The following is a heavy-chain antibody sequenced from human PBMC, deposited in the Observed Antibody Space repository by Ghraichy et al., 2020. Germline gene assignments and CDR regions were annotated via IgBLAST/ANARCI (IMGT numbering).Heavy chain of an antibody. D-gene: IGHD4-23*01. CDR1: GGSVSSGSYY. CDR3: ARADYGGNGDENWFDP. Sequence: SETLSLTCTVSGGSVSSGSYYWSWIRQPPGKGLEWIGYIYYSGSTNYNPSLKSRVTISVDTSKNQFSLKLSSVTAADTAVYYCARADYGGNGDENWFDPWGQGTLVTVSS. J-gene: IGHJ5*02. V-gene: IGHV4-61*01. CDR2: IYYSGST.